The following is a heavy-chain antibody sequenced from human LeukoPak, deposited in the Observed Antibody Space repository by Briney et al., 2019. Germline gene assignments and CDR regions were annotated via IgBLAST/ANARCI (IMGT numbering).Heavy chain of an antibody. D-gene: IGHD3-3*01. CDR2: IKQEGSEK. CDR3: ARAEGHYDFWSGYHNWFDP. J-gene: IGHJ5*02. Sequence: GGSQRLSCAASGFTFSSYWMSWVRQAPGKGLEWVANIKQEGSEKYYVDSVKGRFTISRDNAKNSLYLQMNSLRAEDTAVYYCARAEGHYDFWSGYHNWFDPWGQGTLVTGSS. CDR1: GFTFSSYW. V-gene: IGHV3-7*01.